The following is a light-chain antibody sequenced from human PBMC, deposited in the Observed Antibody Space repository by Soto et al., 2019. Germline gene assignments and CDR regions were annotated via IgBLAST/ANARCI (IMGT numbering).Light chain of an antibody. CDR2: DVS. Sequence: EIVMTQSPATLSVSPGERATLSCRAGQGVTTNFAWYQQKSGQSPRLLIYDVSIRATGVPARFSATGSETDFTLTISGLQSEDSAFYYCQQYNKWPITFGQGTRLEIK. CDR1: QGVTTN. J-gene: IGKJ5*01. CDR3: QQYNKWPIT. V-gene: IGKV3-15*01.